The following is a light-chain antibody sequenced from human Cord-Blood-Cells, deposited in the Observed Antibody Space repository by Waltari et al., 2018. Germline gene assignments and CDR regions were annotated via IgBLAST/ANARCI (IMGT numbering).Light chain of an antibody. CDR1: SLRSYS. CDR2: GKN. CDR3: NSRDSSGNHVV. Sequence: SSELTQDPAVSVALGQTVRITCHGDSLRSYSANWYQQKPGQPPVLVIYGKNNRPSGIPDRFSGSSSGNTASLTITGAQAEDEADYYCNSRDSSGNHVVFGGGTKLTVL. J-gene: IGLJ2*01. V-gene: IGLV3-19*01.